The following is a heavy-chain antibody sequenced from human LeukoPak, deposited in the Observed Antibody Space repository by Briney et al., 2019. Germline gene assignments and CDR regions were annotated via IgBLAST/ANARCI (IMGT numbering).Heavy chain of an antibody. V-gene: IGHV3-23*01. CDR3: AKDLLRKEYYFDY. CDR1: GFTFSSYA. D-gene: IGHD4-17*01. CDR2: ISGSGGST. J-gene: IGHJ4*02. Sequence: PGGSLRLSCAASGFTFSSYAMSWVRQAPGKGLEWVSVISGSGGSTYYADSAKGRFTISRDNSRNTLYLQMNSLRTEDTAVYYCAKDLLRKEYYFDYWGQGTLVTVSS.